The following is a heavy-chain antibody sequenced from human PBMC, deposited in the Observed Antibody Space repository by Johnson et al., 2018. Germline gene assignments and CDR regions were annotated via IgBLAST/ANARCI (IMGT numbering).Heavy chain of an antibody. CDR1: GFTFSDHY. V-gene: IGHV3-72*01. CDR2: SRGKTNSYTT. J-gene: IGHJ4*02. D-gene: IGHD2-15*01. Sequence: VQLVESGGGLVQPGGSLRLSCAASGFTFSDHYMDWVRQAPGTGLEWVGRSRGKTNSYTTEYAASVKGRFTISRDVSKNSLYLQMNGLNTDDTAVYYCTRVAPCSGAPCYRAYDYWGQGTLVTVSS. CDR3: TRVAPCSGAPCYRAYDY.